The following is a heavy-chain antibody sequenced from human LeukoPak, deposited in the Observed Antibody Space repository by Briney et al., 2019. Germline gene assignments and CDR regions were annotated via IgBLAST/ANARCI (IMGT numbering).Heavy chain of an antibody. CDR3: AHSGYDRPYYFDY. D-gene: IGHD5-12*01. CDR2: ISGSGGST. J-gene: IGHJ4*02. Sequence: GGSLRLSCAASGFTFSSYAMSWVRQAPGKGLEWVSAISGSGGSTYYADSEKGRFTISRDNSKNTLYLQMNSLRAEDTAVYYCAHSGYDRPYYFDYWGQGTLVTVSS. V-gene: IGHV3-23*01. CDR1: GFTFSSYA.